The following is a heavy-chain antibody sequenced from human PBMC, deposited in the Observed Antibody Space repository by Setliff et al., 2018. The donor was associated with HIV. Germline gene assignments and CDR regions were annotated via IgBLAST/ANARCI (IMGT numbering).Heavy chain of an antibody. CDR3: ATRYCSSASCYPDAFGI. V-gene: IGHV4-39*07. D-gene: IGHD2-2*01. CDR1: GGSIISSSYY. Sequence: SETLSLTCTVSGGSIISSSYYWGWIRQPPGKGLEWIGSIYYSGNTYYNPSLRSRVTISVDTSKNQFSLKLRSVTAADTAMYYCATRYCSSASCYPDAFGIWGQGTMVTV. J-gene: IGHJ3*02. CDR2: IYYSGNT.